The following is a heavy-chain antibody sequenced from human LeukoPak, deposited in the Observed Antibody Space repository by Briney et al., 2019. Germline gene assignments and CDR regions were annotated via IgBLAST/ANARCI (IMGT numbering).Heavy chain of an antibody. CDR2: ISGSDGST. V-gene: IGHV3-23*01. CDR1: GFTFSSYA. D-gene: IGHD3-9*01. Sequence: PGGSLRLSCAASGFTFSSYAMSWVRQAPGKGLEWVSGISGSDGSTNYADSVKGRFTISRENSKNTLYLQMNSLRAEDTAVYYCATRGDILTGYPYYFDYWGQGTLVTVSS. CDR3: ATRGDILTGYPYYFDY. J-gene: IGHJ4*02.